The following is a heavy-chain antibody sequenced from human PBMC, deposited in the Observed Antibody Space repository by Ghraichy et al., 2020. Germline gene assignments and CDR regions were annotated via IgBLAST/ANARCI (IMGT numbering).Heavy chain of an antibody. CDR2: INSDGSDA. D-gene: IGHD6-19*01. CDR3: AREVRDYSSSPSYYYHYMDV. V-gene: IGHV3-74*01. CDR1: GFTFSTYW. J-gene: IGHJ6*03. Sequence: GSLNISCAASGFTFSTYWMHWVRQAPGKGPVWVSRINSDGSDAGYADSVKGRFTISRDNAKNTVYLQMNSLRAEDTAVYYCAREVRDYSSSPSYYYHYMDVWGKGATVTVSS.